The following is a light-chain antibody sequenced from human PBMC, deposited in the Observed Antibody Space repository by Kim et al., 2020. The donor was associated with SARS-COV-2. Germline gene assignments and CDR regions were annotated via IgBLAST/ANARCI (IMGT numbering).Light chain of an antibody. CDR2: EDN. J-gene: IGLJ2*01. CDR1: LGSIASNY. Sequence: GKTVTISCTRSLGSIASNYVQCYQQRPGSAPTTVIYEDNQRPSGVPDRFSGSIDSSSNSASLTISGLKTEDEADYYCQSYDSSNVVFGGGTQLTVL. V-gene: IGLV6-57*03. CDR3: QSYDSSNVV.